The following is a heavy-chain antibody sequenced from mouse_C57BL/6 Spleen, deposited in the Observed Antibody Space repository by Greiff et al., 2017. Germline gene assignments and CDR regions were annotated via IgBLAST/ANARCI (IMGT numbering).Heavy chain of an antibody. Sequence: VQLQQSGAELAKPGASVKLSCKASGYTFTRYWMHWVKQRPGQGLEWIGYLNPSSGYTKYNPQFKDKATLTADKSSSTAYMQLSSLTYEYSAVYYCARSPNWDHIDYWGKGTTLTVSS. CDR1: GYTFTRYW. CDR2: LNPSSGYT. J-gene: IGHJ2*01. CDR3: ARSPNWDHIDY. D-gene: IGHD4-1*02. V-gene: IGHV1-7*01.